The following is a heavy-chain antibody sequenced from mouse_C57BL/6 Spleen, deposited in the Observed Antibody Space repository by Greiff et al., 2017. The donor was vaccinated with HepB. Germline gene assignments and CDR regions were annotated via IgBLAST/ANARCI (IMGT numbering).Heavy chain of an antibody. D-gene: IGHD1-1*01. V-gene: IGHV5-16*01. CDR2: INYDGSST. CDR3: ARDRANYYGSEGWYFDV. J-gene: IGHJ1*03. CDR1: GFTFSDYY. Sequence: EVMLVESEGGLVQPGSSMKLSCTASGFTFSDYYMAWVRQVPEKGLEWVANINYDGSSTYYLDSLKSRFIISRDNAKNILYLQMSSLKSEDTATYYCARDRANYYGSEGWYFDVWGTGTTVTVSS.